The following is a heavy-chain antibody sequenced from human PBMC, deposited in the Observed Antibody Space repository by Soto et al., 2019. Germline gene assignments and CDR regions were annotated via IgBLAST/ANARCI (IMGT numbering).Heavy chain of an antibody. V-gene: IGHV4-59*08. CDR1: GGSISSYY. Sequence: SETLSLTCTVSGGSISSYYWSWIRQPPGKGLEWIGYIYYSGSTNYNPSLKSRVTISVDTSKNQFSLKLSSVTAADTAVYYCASATVPERHLAYWGQGTLVTVSS. CDR3: ASATVPERHLAY. D-gene: IGHD4-17*01. J-gene: IGHJ4*02. CDR2: IYYSGST.